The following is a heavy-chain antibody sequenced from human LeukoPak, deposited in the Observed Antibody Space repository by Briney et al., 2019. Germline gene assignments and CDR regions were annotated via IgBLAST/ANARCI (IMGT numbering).Heavy chain of an antibody. D-gene: IGHD2-2*01. J-gene: IGHJ4*02. CDR2: IRYDGSNK. V-gene: IGHV3-30*02. Sequence: GGSLRLSCAASGFTFSSYGMHWVRQAPGKGLEWVAFIRYDGSNKYYADSVKGRFTISRDNSKNTLYLQMNSLRAEDTAVYYCARGISSSTCCHFDYWGQGTLVTVSS. CDR3: ARGISSSTCCHFDY. CDR1: GFTFSSYG.